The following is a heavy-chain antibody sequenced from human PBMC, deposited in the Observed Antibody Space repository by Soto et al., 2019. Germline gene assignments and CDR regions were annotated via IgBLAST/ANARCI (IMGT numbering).Heavy chain of an antibody. CDR3: ARVVPPEQWFEGLGGWFDP. D-gene: IGHD6-19*01. CDR1: GYSFTSYG. CDR2: ISAYNGNT. Sequence: GASVKVPCKASGYSFTSYGISWVRQAPGQGLEWMGWISAYNGNTNYAQKLQGRVTMTTDTSTSTAYMELRSLRSDDTAVYYCARVVPPEQWFEGLGGWFDPWGQGTLVTVSS. V-gene: IGHV1-18*01. J-gene: IGHJ5*02.